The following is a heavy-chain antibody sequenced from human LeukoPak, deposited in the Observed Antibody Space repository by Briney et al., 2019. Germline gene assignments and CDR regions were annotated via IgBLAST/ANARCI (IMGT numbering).Heavy chain of an antibody. Sequence: PGGSLRLSCAASEFTFSSYAMSWVRQAPGKGLEWVSAISGSGGSTYYADSVKGRFTISRDNSKNTLYLQMNSLRAEDTAVYCCAKDLGYCSSTSCYPPDYWGQGTLVTVSS. CDR2: ISGSGGST. D-gene: IGHD2-2*01. CDR3: AKDLGYCSSTSCYPPDY. J-gene: IGHJ4*02. V-gene: IGHV3-23*01. CDR1: EFTFSSYA.